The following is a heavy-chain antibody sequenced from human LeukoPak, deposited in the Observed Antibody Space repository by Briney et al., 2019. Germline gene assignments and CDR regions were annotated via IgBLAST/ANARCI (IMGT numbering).Heavy chain of an antibody. Sequence: GGSLRLSCAASGFTFSDYAMSWVRQAPEKGLEWVSTISHVGGTYYADSVRGRFTISRDDSKNTLYLQMNSLRAEDTAVYYCAKGRYSSTHHDFDYWGQGTLVSVSS. V-gene: IGHV3-23*01. J-gene: IGHJ4*02. D-gene: IGHD6-13*01. CDR3: AKGRYSSTHHDFDY. CDR2: ISHVGGT. CDR1: GFTFSDYA.